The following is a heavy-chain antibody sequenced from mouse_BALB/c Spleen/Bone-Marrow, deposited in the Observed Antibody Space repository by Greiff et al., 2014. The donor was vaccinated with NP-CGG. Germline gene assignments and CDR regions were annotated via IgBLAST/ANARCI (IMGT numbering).Heavy chain of an antibody. CDR3: ARYYRYGYYAMGY. D-gene: IGHD2-14*01. V-gene: IGHV14-3*02. CDR1: GFNIKDTY. J-gene: IGHJ4*01. Sequence: VQLQQPGAELVKPGASVKLSCTASGFNIKDTYMHWVKQRPEQGLEWIGRIDPANGNTKYDPKFQGKATITADTSSNTAYLQLSSLTSEDTAVYYCARYYRYGYYAMGYWGQGTSVTVSS. CDR2: IDPANGNT.